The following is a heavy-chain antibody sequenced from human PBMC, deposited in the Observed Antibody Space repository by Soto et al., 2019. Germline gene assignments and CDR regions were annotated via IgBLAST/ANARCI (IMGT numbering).Heavy chain of an antibody. V-gene: IGHV3-23*01. Sequence: EVQLLESGGGLVQPGGSLRLSCTASGFTFNAYAMTWFRQAPGKGLEWVSAIGGSGGNRYYAASVKGRFNISRENSKDTVDLQRSRLRVEDSAVYYLARLASEYIISVDRWRQGSLVTVSS. J-gene: IGHJ5*02. CDR2: IGGSGGNR. D-gene: IGHD1-1*01. CDR1: GFTFNAYA. CDR3: ARLASEYIISVDR.